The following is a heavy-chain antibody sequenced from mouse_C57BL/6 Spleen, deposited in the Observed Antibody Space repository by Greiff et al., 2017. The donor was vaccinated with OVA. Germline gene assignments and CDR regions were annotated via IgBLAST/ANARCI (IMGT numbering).Heavy chain of an antibody. V-gene: IGHV1-78*01. J-gene: IGHJ1*03. Sequence: VHLVESDAELVKPGASVKISCKVSGYTFTDHTIHWMKQRPEQGLEWIGYIYPRDGSTKYNEKFKGKATLTADKSSSTAYMQLNSLTSEDSAVYFCARNYYDYDWYFDVWGTGTTVTVSS. CDR1: GYTFTDHT. CDR2: IYPRDGST. D-gene: IGHD2-4*01. CDR3: ARNYYDYDWYFDV.